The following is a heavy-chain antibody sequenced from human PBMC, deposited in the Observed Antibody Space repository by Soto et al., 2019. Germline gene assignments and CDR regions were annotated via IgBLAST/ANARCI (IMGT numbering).Heavy chain of an antibody. CDR2: TRNKANSYTT. D-gene: IGHD3-9*01. Sequence: GGSLRLSCAASGFTFSDHYMDWVRQAPGKGLEWVGRTRNKANSYTTEYAASVKGRFTISRDDSKNSLYLQMNSLKTEDTAVYYCARVFRYDILTGPYNRGNYYYYMDVWGKGTTVTVSS. V-gene: IGHV3-72*01. CDR1: GFTFSDHY. CDR3: ARVFRYDILTGPYNRGNYYYYMDV. J-gene: IGHJ6*03.